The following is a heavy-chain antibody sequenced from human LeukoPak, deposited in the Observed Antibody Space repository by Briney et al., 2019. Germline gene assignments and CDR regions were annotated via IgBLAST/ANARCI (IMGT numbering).Heavy chain of an antibody. D-gene: IGHD2-2*01. CDR1: GFTFSSYS. V-gene: IGHV3-21*01. J-gene: IGHJ4*02. CDR2: ISSSSSYI. CDR3: AKVTGRYCSSTSCPYYFDY. Sequence: YPGGSLRLSCAASGFTFSSYSMNWVRQAPGKGLEWVSSISSSSSYIYYADSVKGRFTISRDNAKNSLYLQMNSLRAEDTAVYYCAKVTGRYCSSTSCPYYFDYWGQGTLVTVSS.